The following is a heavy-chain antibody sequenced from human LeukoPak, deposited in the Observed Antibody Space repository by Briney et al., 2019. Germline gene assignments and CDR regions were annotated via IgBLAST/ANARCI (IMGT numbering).Heavy chain of an antibody. D-gene: IGHD6-19*01. CDR2: INTNTGNP. CDR3: ASEQQWLAGGAFDI. CDR1: GYTFTGYY. V-gene: IGHV7-4-1*02. Sequence: ASVKVSCKASGYTFTGYYMHWVRQAPGQGLEWMGWINTNTGNPTYAQGFTGRFVFSLDTSVSTAYLQISSLKAEDTAVYYCASEQQWLAGGAFDIWGQGTMVTVSS. J-gene: IGHJ3*02.